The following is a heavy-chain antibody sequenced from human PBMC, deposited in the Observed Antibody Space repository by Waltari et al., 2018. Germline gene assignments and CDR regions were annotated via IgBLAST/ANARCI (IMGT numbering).Heavy chain of an antibody. D-gene: IGHD3-3*01. CDR2: VNHSGST. CDR1: GGSFSGYY. J-gene: IGHJ6*02. Sequence: QVQLQQWGAGLLKPSETLSLTCAVYGGSFSGYYWSWIRQPPGKGLEWIGEVNHSGSTNYNPSLKSRVTISVDTSKNQFSLKLSSVTAADTAVYYCARGPVTIFGVNYGMDVWGQGTTVTVSS. CDR3: ARGPVTIFGVNYGMDV. V-gene: IGHV4-34*01.